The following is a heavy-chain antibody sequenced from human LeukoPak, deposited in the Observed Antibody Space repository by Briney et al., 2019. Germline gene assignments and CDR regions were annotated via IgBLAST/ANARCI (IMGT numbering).Heavy chain of an antibody. J-gene: IGHJ4*02. V-gene: IGHV4-4*07. CDR2: IYTRGST. D-gene: IGHD2/OR15-2a*01. CDR1: GGSINNYY. Sequence: PSETLSLTCTVSGGSINNYYWSWIRQPAGKGLEWIGRIYTRGSTNYNPSLKSRVTMSRATSKNQFSLSLSSVTAADTAVYYCTRGLHTSLPFHWGQGIRVTVSA. CDR3: TRGLHTSLPFH.